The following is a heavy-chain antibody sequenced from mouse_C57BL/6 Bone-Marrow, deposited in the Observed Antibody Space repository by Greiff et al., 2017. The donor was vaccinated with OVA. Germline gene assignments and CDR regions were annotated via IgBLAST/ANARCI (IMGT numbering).Heavy chain of an antibody. Sequence: EVKLQESGGGLVKPGGSLKLSCAASGFTFSSYAMSWVRQTPEKRLEWVATISDGGSYTYYPDNVKGRFTISRDNAKNNLYLQMSHLKSEDTAMYYCARDRSYYAMDYWGQGTSVTVSS. J-gene: IGHJ4*01. CDR2: ISDGGSYT. V-gene: IGHV5-4*01. CDR3: ARDRSYYAMDY. CDR1: GFTFSSYA.